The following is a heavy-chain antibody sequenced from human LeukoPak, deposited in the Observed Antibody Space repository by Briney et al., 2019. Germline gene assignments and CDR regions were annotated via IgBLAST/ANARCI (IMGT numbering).Heavy chain of an antibody. J-gene: IGHJ6*03. CDR3: ARGYCSNGVCPTTYYCYYYMDV. Sequence: SETLSLTCAVYGGSFSGYYWSWIRQPPGKGLEWIGEINHSGSTNYNPSLKSRVTISVDPSKNQVSLKLSSVTAADTAVYYCARGYCSNGVCPTTYYCYYYMDVWGNGTTVTVSS. CDR1: GGSFSGYY. CDR2: INHSGST. V-gene: IGHV4-34*01. D-gene: IGHD2-8*01.